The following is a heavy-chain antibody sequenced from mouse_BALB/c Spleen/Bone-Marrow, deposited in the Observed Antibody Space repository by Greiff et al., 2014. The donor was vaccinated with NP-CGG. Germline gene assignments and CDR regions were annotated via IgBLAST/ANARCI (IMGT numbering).Heavy chain of an antibody. CDR3: ARGMTRYAMDY. CDR1: GYAFTNYL. Sequence: VQLQQSGDELVRPGTSVNVSCKASGYAFTNYLIEWVKQRPGQGLGWIGVINPGSGGTNYNEKFKGKATLTADKSSSTAYMQLSSLTSDDSAVYFCARGMTRYAMDYWGQGTSVTVSS. CDR2: INPGSGGT. J-gene: IGHJ4*01. V-gene: IGHV1-54*01.